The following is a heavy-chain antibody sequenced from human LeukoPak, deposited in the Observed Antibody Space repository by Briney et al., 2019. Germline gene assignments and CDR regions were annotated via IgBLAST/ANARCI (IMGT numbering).Heavy chain of an antibody. Sequence: ASVKVSCKASGYTFTGYYLHWVRQAPGRGLEWMGWINPNSGGTNYAQKFQGWVTMTRDTSISTAYMELSRLRSDDTAVYYCARESPVTSSLDYWGQGTLVTVSS. J-gene: IGHJ4*02. CDR3: ARESPVTSSLDY. V-gene: IGHV1-2*04. CDR2: INPNSGGT. CDR1: GYTFTGYY. D-gene: IGHD4-17*01.